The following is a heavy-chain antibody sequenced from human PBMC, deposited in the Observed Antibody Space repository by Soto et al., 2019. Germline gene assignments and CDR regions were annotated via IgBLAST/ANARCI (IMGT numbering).Heavy chain of an antibody. D-gene: IGHD3-3*01. CDR3: AKGRFLEWLAYIPDAFDI. Sequence: PGGSLRLSCAASGFNFSSYAMSWVRQAPGKGLEWVSAISGSGGSTYYADSVKGRFTISRDNSKNTLYLQMNSLRAEDTAVYYCAKGRFLEWLAYIPDAFDIWGQGTMVTVSS. V-gene: IGHV3-23*01. J-gene: IGHJ3*02. CDR2: ISGSGGST. CDR1: GFNFSSYA.